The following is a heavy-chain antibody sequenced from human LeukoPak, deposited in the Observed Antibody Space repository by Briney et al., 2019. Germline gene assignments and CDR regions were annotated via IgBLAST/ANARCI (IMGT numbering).Heavy chain of an antibody. Sequence: GASVKVSCKASGYTLTSNNMHWVRQAPGQGLEWMGIIYPSSGYIRYAQKFQGRVTLTRDTSTSTVYMELSSLRSEDTAMYYCARDTGSYSASSWGQGTLVTVSS. D-gene: IGHD1-26*01. V-gene: IGHV1-46*01. CDR1: GYTLTSNN. CDR3: ARDTGSYSASS. CDR2: IYPSSGYI. J-gene: IGHJ5*02.